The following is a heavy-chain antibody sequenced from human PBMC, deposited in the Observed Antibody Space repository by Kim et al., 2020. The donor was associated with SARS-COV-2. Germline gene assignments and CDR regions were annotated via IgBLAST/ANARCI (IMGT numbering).Heavy chain of an antibody. J-gene: IGHJ6*02. CDR3: AKRAEGPDSGSSPRHVTMGV. V-gene: IGHV3-23*01. CDR1: GFAFSSYA. CDR2: VTAGGDTT. Sequence: GGSLRLSCATSGFAFSSYAMTWVRQAPGKGLDWVSTVTAGGDTTWHADSVKGRFTISRDNSKNTLYLQLNSLRVEDTASYYCAKRAEGPDSGSSPRHVTMGVWGHGTTVTVS. D-gene: IGHD3-10*01.